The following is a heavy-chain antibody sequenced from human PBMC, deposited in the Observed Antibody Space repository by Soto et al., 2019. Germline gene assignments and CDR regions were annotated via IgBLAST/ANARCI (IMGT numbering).Heavy chain of an antibody. J-gene: IGHJ6*02. D-gene: IGHD5-18*01. V-gene: IGHV3-48*02. CDR2: ISSSSSTI. Sequence: EVQLVESGGGLVQPGGSLRLSCAASGFTFSSYSMNWVRQAPGKGLEWVSYISSSSSTIYYADSVKGRFTISRDNAKNSVYLQMNSLRDEATAVYYCANLLGGYSYGPRYYYYGMDVWGQGTTVTVSS. CDR1: GFTFSSYS. CDR3: ANLLGGYSYGPRYYYYGMDV.